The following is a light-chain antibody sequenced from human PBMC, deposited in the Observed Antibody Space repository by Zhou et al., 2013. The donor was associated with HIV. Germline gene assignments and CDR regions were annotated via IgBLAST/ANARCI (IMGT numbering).Light chain of an antibody. V-gene: IGKV1-17*01. CDR1: QGIGND. J-gene: IGKJ4*01. Sequence: QITQSPSSLSASVGDTVTITCRASQGIGNDLGWYQQKPGKAPKRLIYAASSLQSGVPSRFSGSGSGTDFTLTISSLQPEDFATYYCLQLRSYPLTFGGGTRVEIK. CDR2: AAS. CDR3: LQLRSYPLT.